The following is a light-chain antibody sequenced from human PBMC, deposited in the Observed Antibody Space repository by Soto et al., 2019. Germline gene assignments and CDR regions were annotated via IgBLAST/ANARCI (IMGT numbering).Light chain of an antibody. CDR2: GAS. CDR3: QQYGSSPLT. J-gene: IGKJ4*01. Sequence: EIVLTQSPGTLSLSPGERATLSCRASQSVTSSYLAWYQQKAGQAPRLLIYGASSRATGIPDRFSGSGSGTDFTLTISRLEPEDCALYYCQQYGSSPLTFGGGTKVEIK. CDR1: QSVTSSY. V-gene: IGKV3-20*01.